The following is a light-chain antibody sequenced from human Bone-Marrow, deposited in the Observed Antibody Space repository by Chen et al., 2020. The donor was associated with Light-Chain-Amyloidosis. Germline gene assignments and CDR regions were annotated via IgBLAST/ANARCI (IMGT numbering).Light chain of an antibody. J-gene: IGLJ3*02. CDR1: TGAVTTGHY. V-gene: IGLV7-43*01. CDR3: LLYYGGAQPWV. Sequence: QAVVTQEPSLTVSPGGTVTLTCASSTGAVTTGHYPNWFQQKPGQAPRTVIHSTSNTHPWTPARFSGSLFGGKATLTLSNVQPEDEADYYCLLYYGGAQPWVFGGGTKLTVL. CDR2: STS.